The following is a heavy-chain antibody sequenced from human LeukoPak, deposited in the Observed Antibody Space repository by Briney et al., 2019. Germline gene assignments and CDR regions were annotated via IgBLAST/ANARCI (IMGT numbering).Heavy chain of an antibody. CDR1: GFTFSHRW. V-gene: IGHV3-7*04. J-gene: IGHJ4*02. Sequence: GGSLRLSCAASGFTFSHRWMDWVRQAPGKGLEWVADIKTDGSEKYHVDSVKGRFTISRDNAKNELYLQMSNLRVEDTGIYYCAKDRGWLQFDYWGQGILVTVSS. CDR3: AKDRGWLQFDY. D-gene: IGHD5-24*01. CDR2: IKTDGSEK.